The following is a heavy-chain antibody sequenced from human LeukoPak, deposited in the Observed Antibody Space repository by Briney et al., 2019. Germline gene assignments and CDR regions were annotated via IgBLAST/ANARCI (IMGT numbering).Heavy chain of an antibody. J-gene: IGHJ5*02. V-gene: IGHV3-7*01. Sequence: GGSLRLSCAASGFPFSNHAMSWVRQAPGKGLEWVANIKQDGSEKYYVDSVKGRFTISRDNAKNSLYLQMNSLRAEDTAVYYCATLPGSTSKNNWFDPWGQGTLVTVSS. D-gene: IGHD2-2*01. CDR1: GFPFSNHA. CDR3: ATLPGSTSKNNWFDP. CDR2: IKQDGSEK.